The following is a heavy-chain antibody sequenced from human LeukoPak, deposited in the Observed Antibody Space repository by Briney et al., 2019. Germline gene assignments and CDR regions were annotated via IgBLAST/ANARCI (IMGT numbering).Heavy chain of an antibody. CDR3: ARGSGATHLFDY. CDR2: IIPILGIA. J-gene: IGHJ4*02. Sequence: SVKVSCKASGGTFSSYAISWVRQAPGQGLEWMGRIIPILGIANYAQKFQGRVTITADKSTSTAYLELSSLRSEDTAVYYCARGSGATHLFDYWGQGTLVTVSS. D-gene: IGHD1-26*01. CDR1: GGTFSSYA. V-gene: IGHV1-69*04.